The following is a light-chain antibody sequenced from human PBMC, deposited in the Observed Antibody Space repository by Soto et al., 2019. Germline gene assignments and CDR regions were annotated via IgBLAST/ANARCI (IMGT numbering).Light chain of an antibody. CDR3: QKFSSYPFT. CDR1: QRVLYSSNNNNY. Sequence: DIVMTQSPDSLAVSLGERATINCKSSQRVLYSSNNNNYLAWYQQKPGQAPRLLIYDASSRATGVPDRFSGGGCGTDYTIIISRLEHEDFAVDYCQKFSSYPFTFGGGTKVDIK. CDR2: DAS. J-gene: IGKJ4*01. V-gene: IGKV4-1*01.